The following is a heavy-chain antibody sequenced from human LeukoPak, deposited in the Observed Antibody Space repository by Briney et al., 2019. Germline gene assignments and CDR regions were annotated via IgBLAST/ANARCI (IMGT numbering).Heavy chain of an antibody. J-gene: IGHJ5*02. CDR2: IYSGGST. Sequence: GGSLRLSCAASGFTVSSNYMSWFRQAPGKGLEWVSVIYSGGSTYYADSVKGRFTISRDNSKNTLYLQMNSLRAEDTAVYYCARSIAPAKRWFDPWGQGTLVTVSS. CDR3: ARSIAPAKRWFDP. V-gene: IGHV3-66*02. D-gene: IGHD2-15*01. CDR1: GFTVSSNY.